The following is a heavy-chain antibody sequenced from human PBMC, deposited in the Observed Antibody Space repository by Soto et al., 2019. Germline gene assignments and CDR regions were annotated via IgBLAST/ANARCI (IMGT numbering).Heavy chain of an antibody. Sequence: GASVKVSFKASGYPFTSYYMHLVRQAPGQGLEWMGIINPSGGSTSYSQKFQGRVTMTRDTSTSTVYMELSSLRSEDTAVYYCARDPHYYDSSGYHFDYWGQGTMVTVSS. J-gene: IGHJ4*02. CDR2: INPSGGST. CDR3: ARDPHYYDSSGYHFDY. V-gene: IGHV1-46*01. CDR1: GYPFTSYY. D-gene: IGHD3-22*01.